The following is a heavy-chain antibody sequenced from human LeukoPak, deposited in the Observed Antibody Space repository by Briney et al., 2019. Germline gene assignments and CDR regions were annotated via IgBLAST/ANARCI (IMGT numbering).Heavy chain of an antibody. V-gene: IGHV4-34*01. Sequence: SETLSLTCAVYGGSFSGYYWSWIRQPPGKGLEWIGEINHSGSTNYNPSLKSRVTISVDTSKNQFSLKLSSVTAADTAVYYCARGRLRRLSSGWYGLPHYYGMDVWGQGTTVTVSS. CDR3: ARGRLRRLSSGWYGLPHYYGMDV. CDR1: GGSFSGYY. D-gene: IGHD6-19*01. J-gene: IGHJ6*02. CDR2: INHSGST.